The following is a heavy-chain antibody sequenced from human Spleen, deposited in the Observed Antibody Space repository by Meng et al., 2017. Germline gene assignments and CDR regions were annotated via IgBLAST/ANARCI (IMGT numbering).Heavy chain of an antibody. CDR2: ISSTGSTP. CDR3: VREKRGSTSWYSVYDY. V-gene: IGHV3-11*01. D-gene: IGHD6-13*01. J-gene: IGHJ4*02. Sequence: GESLKISCTASGFTFGDYAMSWVRQAPGKGLEWVSYISSTGSTPYLADSEKGRFTISRDNAKNSLSLQMNSLTADDTAVYYCVREKRGSTSWYSVYDYWGLGTLVTVSS. CDR1: GFTFGDYA.